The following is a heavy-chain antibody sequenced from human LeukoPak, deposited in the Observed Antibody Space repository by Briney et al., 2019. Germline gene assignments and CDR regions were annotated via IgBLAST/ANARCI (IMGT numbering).Heavy chain of an antibody. Sequence: PGGSLRLSCAASGFTFSTYWMTWVRQAPGKGLEWVANTNQAGTEKNYVDSVKGRFTISRDDAKNSLYLQMNSLRAEDTAVYYCARNMGDYWGQGTLVTVSS. CDR1: GFTFSTYW. CDR3: ARNMGDY. CDR2: TNQAGTEK. J-gene: IGHJ4*02. V-gene: IGHV3-7*04. D-gene: IGHD2/OR15-2a*01.